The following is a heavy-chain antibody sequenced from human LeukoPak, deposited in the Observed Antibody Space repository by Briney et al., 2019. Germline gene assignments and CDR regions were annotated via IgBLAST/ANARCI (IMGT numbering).Heavy chain of an antibody. Sequence: GGSLRLSCAASGFTFSSYAMSWVRQAPGKGLEWVSAISGSGGSTYYADSVKGRFTISRDNSKNTLYLQMNSLRAEDTAVYYCAKDGVGGATAIGGYFDYWGQGTLVTVSS. CDR3: AKDGVGGATAIGGYFDY. V-gene: IGHV3-23*01. CDR2: ISGSGGST. J-gene: IGHJ4*02. CDR1: GFTFSSYA. D-gene: IGHD2-21*02.